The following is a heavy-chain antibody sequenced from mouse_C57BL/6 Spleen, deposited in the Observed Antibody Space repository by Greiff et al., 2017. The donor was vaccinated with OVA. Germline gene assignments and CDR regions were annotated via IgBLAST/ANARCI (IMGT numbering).Heavy chain of an antibody. CDR1: GFTFSSYA. CDR3: ARDGDCYAMDY. J-gene: IGHJ4*01. CDR2: ISDGGSYT. Sequence: EVQLVESGGGLVKPGGSLKLSCAASGFTFSSYAMSWVRQTPEQRLEWVATISDGGSYTYYPDNVKGRFTISRDNAKNNLYLQMSHLKSEDTAMDYCARDGDCYAMDYWGQGTSVTVSS. V-gene: IGHV5-4*01.